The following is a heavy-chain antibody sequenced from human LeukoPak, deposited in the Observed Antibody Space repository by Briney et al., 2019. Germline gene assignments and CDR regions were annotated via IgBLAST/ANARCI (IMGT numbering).Heavy chain of an antibody. D-gene: IGHD2-2*01. CDR3: AGRSGDKYCSSTSCYPYWFDP. Sequence: SETLSLTCTVSGGSISSYYWSWIRQPAGKGLEWIGRIYTSGSTNYNPSLKSRVTMSVDTSKNQFSLKLSSVTAADTAVYYCAGRSGDKYCSSTSCYPYWFDPWGQGTLVTVSS. CDR2: IYTSGST. J-gene: IGHJ5*02. CDR1: GGSISSYY. V-gene: IGHV4-4*07.